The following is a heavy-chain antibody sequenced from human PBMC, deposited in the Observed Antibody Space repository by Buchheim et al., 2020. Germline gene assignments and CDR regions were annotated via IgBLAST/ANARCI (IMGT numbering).Heavy chain of an antibody. CDR2: ISSNGLTT. J-gene: IGHJ4*02. D-gene: IGHD3-10*01. CDR3: AKLLWFGELPDY. V-gene: IGHV3-48*03. CDR1: GFTFSSYE. Sequence: EVQLVESGGGLVQPGGSLRLSCAASGFTFSSYEMNWVRQAPGKGLEWVSHISSNGLTTYYADSVKGRFTVSRDNAKNLLYLQMNSLRGEDTAVYYCAKLLWFGELPDYWGQGTL.